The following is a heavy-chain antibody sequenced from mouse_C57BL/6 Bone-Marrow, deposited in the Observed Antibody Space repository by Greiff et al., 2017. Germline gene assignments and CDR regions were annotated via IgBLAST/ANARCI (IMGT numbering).Heavy chain of an antibody. CDR1: GYTFTSYW. J-gene: IGHJ2*01. Sequence: QVQLQQPGAELVKPGASVKVSCKASGYTFTSYWMHWVKQRPGQGLEWIGRIHPSDSDTNYNQKFKGKATLTVDKSSSTAYMQLSSLTSEDSAVDYCAMGRRGYYGSSFDYWGQGTTLTVSS. CDR3: AMGRRGYYGSSFDY. D-gene: IGHD1-1*01. V-gene: IGHV1-74*01. CDR2: IHPSDSDT.